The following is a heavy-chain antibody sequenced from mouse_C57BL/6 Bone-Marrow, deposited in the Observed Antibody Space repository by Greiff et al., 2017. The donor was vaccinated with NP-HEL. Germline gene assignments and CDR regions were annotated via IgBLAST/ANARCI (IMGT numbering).Heavy chain of an antibody. Sequence: DVKLQESGPGMVKPSQSLSLTCTVTGYSITSGYDWHWIRHFPGNKLEWMGYISYSGSTNYNPSLKSRISITHDTSKNHFFLKLNSVTTEDTATYYCARRGGSSYQAWFAYWGQGTLVTVSA. CDR2: ISYSGST. V-gene: IGHV3-1*01. CDR1: GYSITSGYD. CDR3: ARRGGSSYQAWFAY. D-gene: IGHD1-1*01. J-gene: IGHJ3*01.